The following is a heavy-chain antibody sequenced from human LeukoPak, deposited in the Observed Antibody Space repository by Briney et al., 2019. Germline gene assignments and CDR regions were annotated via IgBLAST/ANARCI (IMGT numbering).Heavy chain of an antibody. J-gene: IGHJ4*02. V-gene: IGHV4-59*01. D-gene: IGHD4-17*01. CDR1: GGSISSYY. Sequence: SEALSLTCTVSGGSISSYYWSWVRQPPGKGLEWIGYIYYSGSTNYNPSLKSRVTISVDTSKNQFSLKLSSVTAADTAVYYCARVDDYGDYRFDYWGQGTLVTVSS. CDR2: IYYSGST. CDR3: ARVDDYGDYRFDY.